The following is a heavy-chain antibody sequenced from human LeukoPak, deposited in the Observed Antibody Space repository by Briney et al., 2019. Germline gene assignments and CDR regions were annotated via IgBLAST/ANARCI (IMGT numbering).Heavy chain of an antibody. CDR2: IYDSGST. V-gene: IGHV4-39*01. J-gene: IGHJ2*01. Sequence: PSETLSLTCTVSGGSIRSSYYYWGWIRQPPGKGLEWLGSIYDSGSTYYNPSLKSRVTISVDTSKNQFSLKLNSVTAADTAVYYCARGVTMIVVVIHDWYFDLWGRGTLVTVSS. D-gene: IGHD3-22*01. CDR3: ARGVTMIVVVIHDWYFDL. CDR1: GGSIRSSYYY.